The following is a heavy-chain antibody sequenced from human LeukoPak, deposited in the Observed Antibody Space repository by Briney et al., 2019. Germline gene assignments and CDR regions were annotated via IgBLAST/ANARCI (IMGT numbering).Heavy chain of an antibody. CDR1: GGSISSSSYY. D-gene: IGHD6-13*01. CDR2: NYYSGTT. CDR3: ASSAAAVYYMDV. J-gene: IGHJ6*03. V-gene: IGHV4-39*01. Sequence: SETLSLTCTVSGGSISSSSYYWGWIRQPPGKGLEWIGSNYYSGTTYYNASLKSRVTISVDTSKNQFSLKLSSVTAADTAVYYCASSAAAVYYMDVWGKGTTVTVSS.